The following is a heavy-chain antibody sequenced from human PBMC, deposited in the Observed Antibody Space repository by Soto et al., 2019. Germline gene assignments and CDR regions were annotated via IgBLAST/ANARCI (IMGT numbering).Heavy chain of an antibody. Sequence: ASVKVSCKASGYTFTGYYMHWVRQAPGQGLEWMGWINPNSGGTNYAQKFQSWVTMTRDTSISTAYMELSRLRSDDTAVYYCARGLYSSTRIYGMDVWGQGTTVTVSS. J-gene: IGHJ6*02. V-gene: IGHV1-2*04. CDR1: GYTFTGYY. D-gene: IGHD6-13*01. CDR2: INPNSGGT. CDR3: ARGLYSSTRIYGMDV.